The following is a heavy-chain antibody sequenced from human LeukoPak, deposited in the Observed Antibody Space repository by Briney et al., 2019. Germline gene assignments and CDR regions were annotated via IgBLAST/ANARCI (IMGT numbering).Heavy chain of an antibody. Sequence: SETLSLTCTVSGGSISSYYWSWIRQPPGKGLEWIGYIYYSGSTNYNPSLKSRVTISVDTSKNQFSLKLSSVTAADTAVYYCARDKRHSSGWYDYWGQGTPVTVSS. CDR3: ARDKRHSSGWYDY. D-gene: IGHD6-19*01. V-gene: IGHV4-59*01. CDR2: IYYSGST. CDR1: GGSISSYY. J-gene: IGHJ4*02.